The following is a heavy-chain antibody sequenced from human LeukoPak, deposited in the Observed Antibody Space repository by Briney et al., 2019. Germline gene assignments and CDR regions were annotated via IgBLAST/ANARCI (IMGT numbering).Heavy chain of an antibody. CDR1: GFPFSSHA. CDR2: ISNGKT. D-gene: IGHD2-21*02. V-gene: IGHV3-23*01. J-gene: IGHJ5*02. Sequence: QPGGSLRLSCAASGFPFSSHAVSWVRQPPGKGLEWVSAISNGKTYYADSVRGRFTISRDDSKNTVYLQMNSLRDEDTALYYCVREAGYCASVCLKSNWFDPWGQGTLVTVSS. CDR3: VREAGYCASVCLKSNWFDP.